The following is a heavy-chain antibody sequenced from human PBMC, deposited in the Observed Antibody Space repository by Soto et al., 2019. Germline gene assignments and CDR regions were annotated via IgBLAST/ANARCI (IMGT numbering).Heavy chain of an antibody. D-gene: IGHD3-22*01. J-gene: IGHJ4*02. Sequence: PGESLKISCQPSGYSFTTYWISWVRQMPGKGLECMGRIDPTDSYTDYGPSFEGHVTMSVDRSINTAYLEWSSLKASDSAMYYCARLTLAQDSSGYHIFDYWGRGTLVTVSS. CDR2: IDPTDSYT. CDR1: GYSFTTYW. V-gene: IGHV5-10-1*01. CDR3: ARLTLAQDSSGYHIFDY.